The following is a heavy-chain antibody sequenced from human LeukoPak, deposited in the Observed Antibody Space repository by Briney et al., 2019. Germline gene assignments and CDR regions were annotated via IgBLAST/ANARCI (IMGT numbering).Heavy chain of an antibody. CDR3: ARGFAADGDNTGYWYFDL. J-gene: IGHJ2*01. V-gene: IGHV4-59*01. CDR1: GGSGGSISGFY. Sequence: PSETLSLTCTVSGGSGGSISGFYWTFSRQAPGEELECRGYFFNRGNSNNNPSLKSRVALALDTSKNQFTLHLTSLTAADTAVYYCARGFAADGDNTGYWYFDLWGRGTQVTVSS. D-gene: IGHD4-23*01. CDR2: FFNRGNS.